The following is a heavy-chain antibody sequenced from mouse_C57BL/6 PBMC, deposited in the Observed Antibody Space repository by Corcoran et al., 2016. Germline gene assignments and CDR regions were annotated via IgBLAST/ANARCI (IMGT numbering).Heavy chain of an antibody. Sequence: EVQLQQSGPELVKPGASVKISCKASGYTFTDYYMNWVKQSHGKSLEWIGDINPNNGGTSYNQKFKGKATLTVDKSSSTAYMELRSLTSEDSAVYYCAEGDWFAYWGQGTLVTVSA. CDR2: INPNNGGT. CDR3: AEGDWFAY. V-gene: IGHV1-26*01. J-gene: IGHJ3*01. CDR1: GYTFTDYY.